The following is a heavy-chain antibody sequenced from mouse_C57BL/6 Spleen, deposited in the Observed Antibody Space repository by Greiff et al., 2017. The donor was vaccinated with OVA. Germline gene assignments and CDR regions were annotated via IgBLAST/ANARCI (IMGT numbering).Heavy chain of an antibody. CDR2: IDPSDSYT. Sequence: QVHVKQPGAELVKPGASVKLSCKASGYTFTSYWMQWVKQRPGQGLEWIGEIDPSDSYTNYNQKFKGKATLTVDTSSSTAYMQLSSLTSEDSAVYYCARRRDYDGYYAMDYWGQGTSVTVSS. D-gene: IGHD2-4*01. CDR3: ARRRDYDGYYAMDY. V-gene: IGHV1-50*01. J-gene: IGHJ4*01. CDR1: GYTFTSYW.